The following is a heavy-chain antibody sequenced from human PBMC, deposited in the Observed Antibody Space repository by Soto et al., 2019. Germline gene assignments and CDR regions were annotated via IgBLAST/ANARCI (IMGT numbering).Heavy chain of an antibody. J-gene: IGHJ5*02. V-gene: IGHV3-21*01. CDR3: ARKAVVPAAPGWFDP. D-gene: IGHD2-2*01. CDR1: GFTFSSYS. CDR2: ISSSSSYI. Sequence: GGSLRLSCAASGFTFSSYSMNWVRQAPGKGLEWVSSISSSSSYIYYADSVKGRFTISRDNAKNSLYLQMNSLRAEDTAVYYCARKAVVPAAPGWFDPWGQGTLVTVSS.